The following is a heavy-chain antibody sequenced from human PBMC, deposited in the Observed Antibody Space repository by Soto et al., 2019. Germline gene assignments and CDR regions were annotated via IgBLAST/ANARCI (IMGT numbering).Heavy chain of an antibody. CDR2: IYYSGST. Sequence: ETLSLTYTGSGGSISSYYWSWIRQPPGKGLEWIGYIYYSGSTNYNPSLKSRVTISVDTSKNQFSLKPSSVTAADTAVYYCARASSPTGSGYYSTPFDYWGQGTLVTAS. V-gene: IGHV4-59*01. J-gene: IGHJ4*02. D-gene: IGHD3-22*01. CDR1: GGSISSYY. CDR3: ARASSPTGSGYYSTPFDY.